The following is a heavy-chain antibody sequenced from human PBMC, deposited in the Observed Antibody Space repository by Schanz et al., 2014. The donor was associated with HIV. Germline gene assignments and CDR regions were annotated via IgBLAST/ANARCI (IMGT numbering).Heavy chain of an antibody. V-gene: IGHV1-2*02. CDR1: GYTFTGYY. CDR2: INPNSGGT. Sequence: QVQLVQSGAEVKKPGASVKVSCKASGYTFTGYYMHWVRQAPGQGLEWMGWINPNSGGTNYAQKLQGRVTMTRDTSISPAYMELSRLRSDDTAVYYCARGRSGYCSGGSCPYGRYYFDYWGQGTLVTVSS. J-gene: IGHJ4*02. CDR3: ARGRSGYCSGGSCPYGRYYFDY. D-gene: IGHD2-15*01.